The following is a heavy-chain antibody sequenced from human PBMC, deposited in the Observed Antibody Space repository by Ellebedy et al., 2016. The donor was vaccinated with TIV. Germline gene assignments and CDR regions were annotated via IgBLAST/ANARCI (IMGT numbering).Heavy chain of an antibody. CDR2: NYPGDSDT. CDR1: GYTFTNYW. V-gene: IGHV5-51*01. CDR3: ARQGTYSSGQEY. Sequence: GESLKISCEGSGYTFTNYWIAWVRQMPGKGLEWMGTNYPGDSDTRYGPSFQGKVTISVDKSIRNAYLQWSSLKASDTAMYYCARQGTYSSGQEYWGQGTLVTVSS. J-gene: IGHJ4*02. D-gene: IGHD6-25*01.